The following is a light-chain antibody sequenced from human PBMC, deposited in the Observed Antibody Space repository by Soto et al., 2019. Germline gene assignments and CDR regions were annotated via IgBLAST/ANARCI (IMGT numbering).Light chain of an antibody. V-gene: IGKV1-39*01. Sequence: DLQMTQSPSSLSASVGDRVTITCRASQSISNYLNWYQQKPGKAPKLLIYAASNLQSGVPSRFSGSGSGTDFTLTISSLQPEDFATYFCQQSYRTPRVTFGQGTKLEI. CDR1: QSISNY. CDR2: AAS. J-gene: IGKJ2*01. CDR3: QQSYRTPRVT.